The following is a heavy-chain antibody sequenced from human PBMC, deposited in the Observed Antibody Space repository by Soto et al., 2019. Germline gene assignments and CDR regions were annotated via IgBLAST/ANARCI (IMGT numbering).Heavy chain of an antibody. J-gene: IGHJ3*02. V-gene: IGHV3-23*01. CDR2: VLGGGGTT. CDR1: GFTFSSYA. Sequence: PGGSLRLSCAASGFTFSSYAMSWVRQTPGKGLEWVSGVLGGGGTTFYADSVKGRFTISRDNSKNTLYVQMNNLRAEDTAIYYCARKGPPRDAFDIWGQGTMVTVS. CDR3: ARKGPPRDAFDI.